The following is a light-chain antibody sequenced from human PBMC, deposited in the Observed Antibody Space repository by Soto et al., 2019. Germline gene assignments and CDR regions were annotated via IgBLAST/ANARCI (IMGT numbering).Light chain of an antibody. CDR1: QTISSW. Sequence: DIQMTQSPSTLSGSVGDRVTITCRASQTISSWLAWYQQKPGKAPKLLIYKASTLKSGVPSRFSGSGSGTEFTLTISSLQPDDFATYYCQQVKSYPSTFGGGTRVEI. V-gene: IGKV1-5*03. J-gene: IGKJ4*01. CDR2: KAS. CDR3: QQVKSYPST.